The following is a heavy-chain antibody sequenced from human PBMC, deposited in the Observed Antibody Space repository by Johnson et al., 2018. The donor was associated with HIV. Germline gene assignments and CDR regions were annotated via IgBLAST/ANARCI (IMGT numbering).Heavy chain of an antibody. J-gene: IGHJ3*02. CDR1: GFTFSSYP. V-gene: IGHV3-30*04. D-gene: IGHD2-21*01. CDR3: AKGGGCGGDCYSGYDAFDI. Sequence: QVQLVESGGGVVQPGRSLRLSCAASGFTFSSYPMHWVRQAPGKGLEWVAVMSFDGSNRYYADSVKGRFTISRDNSKNTLYLQMNSLRVEDTAVYYCAKGGGCGGDCYSGYDAFDIWGRGTMVTVSS. CDR2: MSFDGSNR.